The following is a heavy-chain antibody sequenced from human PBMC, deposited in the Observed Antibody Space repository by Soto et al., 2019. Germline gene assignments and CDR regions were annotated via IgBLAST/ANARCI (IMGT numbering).Heavy chain of an antibody. D-gene: IGHD3-22*01. CDR1: GFTFSRYD. CDR3: ARGHLILVAPDGDGYGMDV. CDR2: IGTAGDT. J-gene: IGHJ6*02. V-gene: IGHV3-13*01. Sequence: GGSLRLSCAASGFTFSRYDMHWVRQATGKGLEWVSAIGTAGDTYQPGFVKGRFTISRDDAKNSLYLQMNNLRAEDTAVYYCARGHLILVAPDGDGYGMDVWGQGTTVTVSS.